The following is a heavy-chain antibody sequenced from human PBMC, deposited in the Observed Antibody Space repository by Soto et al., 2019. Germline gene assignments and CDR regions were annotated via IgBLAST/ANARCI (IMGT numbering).Heavy chain of an antibody. D-gene: IGHD3-16*01. CDR1: GGSISSSNW. J-gene: IGHJ4*02. V-gene: IGHV4-4*02. CDR2: FYHSVST. Sequence: QVQLQESGPGLVKPSGTQSLTCAVSGGSISSSNWWRWVRQPPGKGLEWVGEFYHSVSTNYNPFLKSRVTISVYKSKNQFSLKLSSVTAADTAAYYCARDSLGYWGQGTLVTVSS. CDR3: ARDSLGY.